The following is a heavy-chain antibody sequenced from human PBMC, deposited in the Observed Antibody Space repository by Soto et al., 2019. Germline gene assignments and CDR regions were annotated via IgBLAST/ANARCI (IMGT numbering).Heavy chain of an antibody. CDR3: AKSPGMYYYDSSGYYHYDY. CDR1: GFTFSSYV. D-gene: IGHD3-22*01. Sequence: LRLSCAASGFTFSSYVMSWVRQAPGKGLEWVSAISGSGVSTYYADSVKGRFTISRDNSKNTLYLQMNSLRAEDTAVYYCAKSPGMYYYDSSGYYHYDYWGQGTLVTVSS. CDR2: ISGSGVST. V-gene: IGHV3-23*01. J-gene: IGHJ4*02.